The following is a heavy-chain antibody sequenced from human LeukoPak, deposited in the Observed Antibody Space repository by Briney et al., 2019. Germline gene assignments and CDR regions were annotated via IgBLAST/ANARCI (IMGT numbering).Heavy chain of an antibody. CDR3: AKIAIAAAGIDY. CDR1: GSTFSSYG. V-gene: IGHV3-30*18. D-gene: IGHD6-13*01. J-gene: IGHJ4*02. Sequence: GGSLRLSCAASGSTFSSYGMHWVRQAPGKGLEWVAVISYDGSNKYYADSVKGRFTISRDNSKNTLHLQMNSLRAEDTAVYYCAKIAIAAAGIDYWGQGTLVTVSS. CDR2: ISYDGSNK.